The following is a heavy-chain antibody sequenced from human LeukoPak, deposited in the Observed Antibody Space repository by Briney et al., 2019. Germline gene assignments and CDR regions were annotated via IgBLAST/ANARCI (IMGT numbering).Heavy chain of an antibody. J-gene: IGHJ4*02. Sequence: SETLSLTCAVYGGSFRGYYWSWIRQPPGKGLEWIGEINHSGSTNYNPSLKSRVTISVDTSKNQFSLKLSSVTAADTAVYYCATTGYSSSWTRRPPYYFDYWGQGTLVTVSS. D-gene: IGHD6-13*01. CDR3: ATTGYSSSWTRRPPYYFDY. CDR2: INHSGST. V-gene: IGHV4-34*01. CDR1: GGSFRGYY.